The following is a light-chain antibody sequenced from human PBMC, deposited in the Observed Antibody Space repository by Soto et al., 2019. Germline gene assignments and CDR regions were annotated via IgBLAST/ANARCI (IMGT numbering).Light chain of an antibody. CDR2: LGS. V-gene: IGKV2-28*01. J-gene: IGKJ2*01. CDR3: IQTLQAPYS. Sequence: DIVMTQSPLSLPVTPGEPASISCRSSQSLRHHNGYYYLDWYLQKPGQSPQVLIYLGSNRVSGVPDRGSGSGSGTVFQLKISRVEAEDVGVYYCIQTLQAPYSFGQGTKLEI. CDR1: QSLRHHNGYYY.